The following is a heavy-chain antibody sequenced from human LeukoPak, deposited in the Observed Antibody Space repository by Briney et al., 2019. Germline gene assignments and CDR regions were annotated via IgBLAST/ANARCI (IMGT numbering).Heavy chain of an antibody. CDR2: IYYSGST. CDR1: GGSISSYY. D-gene: IGHD3-22*01. J-gene: IGHJ4*02. Sequence: PSETLSLTCTVSGGSISSYYWSWIRQPPGKGLEWIGYIYYSGSTNYNPSLKRRVTISVDTSKNQFSLKLSSVTAADTAVYYCAREFYYDSDYFDYWGQGTLVTVSS. V-gene: IGHV4-59*01. CDR3: AREFYYDSDYFDY.